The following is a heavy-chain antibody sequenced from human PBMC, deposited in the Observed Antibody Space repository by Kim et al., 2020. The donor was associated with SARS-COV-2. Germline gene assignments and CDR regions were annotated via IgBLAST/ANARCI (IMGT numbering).Heavy chain of an antibody. D-gene: IGHD3-22*01. CDR2: INPSGGST. CDR1: GYTFTSYY. CDR3: AREDSSGYYPKLYYYYGMDV. J-gene: IGHJ6*02. V-gene: IGHV1-46*01. Sequence: ASVKVSCKASGYTFTSYYMHWVRQAPGQGLEWMGIINPSGGSTSYAQKFQGRVTMTRDTSTSTVYMELSSLRSEDTAVYYCAREDSSGYYPKLYYYYGMDVWGQGTTVTVSS.